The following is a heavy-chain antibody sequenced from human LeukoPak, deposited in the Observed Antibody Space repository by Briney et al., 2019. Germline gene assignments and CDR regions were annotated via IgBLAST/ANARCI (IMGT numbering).Heavy chain of an antibody. CDR1: GFTFSSYS. CDR3: ARDTTYYGSGSYYSDAFDI. J-gene: IGHJ3*02. V-gene: IGHV3-7*03. Sequence: GGSLRLSCAAPGFTFSSYSMNWVRQAPGKGLEWVANIKQDGSEKYYVDSVKGRFTISRDNAKNSLYLQMNSLRAEDTAVYYCARDTTYYGSGSYYSDAFDIWGQGTMVTVSS. D-gene: IGHD3-10*01. CDR2: IKQDGSEK.